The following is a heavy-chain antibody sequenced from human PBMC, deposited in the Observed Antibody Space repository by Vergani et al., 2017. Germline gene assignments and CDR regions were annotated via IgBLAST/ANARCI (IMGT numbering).Heavy chain of an antibody. CDR1: GFTFSSYG. J-gene: IGHJ4*02. CDR2: IWYDGSNK. V-gene: IGHV3-33*01. D-gene: IGHD3-16*01. CDR3: ARDSLPDGAGGKDY. Sequence: QVQLVESGGGVVQPGRSLRLSCAASGFTFSSYGMHWVRQAPGKGLEWVAFIWYDGSNKYYADSVKGRFTISRDNSKNTLYLQMNSLRAEDTAVYYCARDSLPDGAGGKDYWGQGTLVTVSS.